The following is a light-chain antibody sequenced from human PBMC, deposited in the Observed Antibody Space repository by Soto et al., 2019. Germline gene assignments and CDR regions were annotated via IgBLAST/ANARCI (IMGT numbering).Light chain of an antibody. J-gene: IGKJ1*01. Sequence: DIQMTQSPSSLSASVGDRVTITCRASQRISDSLNWYQQKPGKAPKLLIYGASSLESGVPPRFSGDGSETDFTLTISSLQRDDFGTYYCQQYSRLWSFGQGPKLEI. CDR1: QRISDS. V-gene: IGKV1-5*03. CDR3: QQYSRLWS. CDR2: GAS.